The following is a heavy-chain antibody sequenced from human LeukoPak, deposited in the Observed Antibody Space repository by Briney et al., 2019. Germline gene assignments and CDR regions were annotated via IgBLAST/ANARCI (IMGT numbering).Heavy chain of an antibody. CDR2: MNPNSGNT. CDR3: ARGRRGLLWFREHRGFDP. Sequence: ASVKVSCKASGYTFTSYDISWVRQATGQGLEWMGWMNPNSGNTGYAQKFQGRDTMTRNTSISTAYMELSSLRSEDTAVYYCARGRRGLLWFREHRGFDPWGQGTLVTVSS. J-gene: IGHJ5*02. V-gene: IGHV1-8*01. D-gene: IGHD3-10*01. CDR1: GYTFTSYD.